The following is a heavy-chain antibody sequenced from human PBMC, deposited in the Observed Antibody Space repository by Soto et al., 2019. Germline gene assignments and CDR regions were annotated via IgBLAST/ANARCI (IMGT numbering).Heavy chain of an antibody. CDR3: ARLRRLYGDLDY. V-gene: IGHV4-39*01. D-gene: IGHD4-17*01. J-gene: IGHJ4*02. CDR2: IHYSGST. Sequence: SETLSLTCTVSGGSISSSSYYWGWIRQPPGKGLEWIGGIHYSGSTYYNPSLKSRVTISVDTSKNQFSLKLSSVTAADTAVYYCARLRRLYGDLDYWGQGTLVTVSS. CDR1: GGSISSSSYY.